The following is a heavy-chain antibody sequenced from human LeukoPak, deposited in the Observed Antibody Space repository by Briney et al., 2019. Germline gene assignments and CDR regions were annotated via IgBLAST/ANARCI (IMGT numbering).Heavy chain of an antibody. CDR1: GFTFSSYW. Sequence: GGSLRLSCAASGFTFSSYWMSWVRQAPGKGLEWVANIKQDGSEKYYVDSVKGRFTISRDNAKNSLYLQMNSLRAEDTAVYYCATRGAGVGATSGVAFDIWGQGTMVTVSS. CDR3: ATRGAGVGATSGVAFDI. CDR2: IKQDGSEK. V-gene: IGHV3-7*01. J-gene: IGHJ3*02. D-gene: IGHD1-26*01.